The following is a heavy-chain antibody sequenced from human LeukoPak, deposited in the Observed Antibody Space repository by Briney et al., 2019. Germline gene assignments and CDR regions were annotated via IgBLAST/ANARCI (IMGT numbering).Heavy chain of an antibody. CDR2: IYYSGST. Sequence: SETLSLTCTVSGGSISSSSYYWGWIRQPPGKGLEWIGSIYYSGSTYYNPSLKSRVTISVDTSKNQFSLKLSSVTAADTAVYYCARGRPTRYSSSYYYYMDVWGKGTTVTVSS. CDR3: ARGRPTRYSSSYYYYMDV. CDR1: GGSISSSSYY. V-gene: IGHV4-39*07. D-gene: IGHD6-13*01. J-gene: IGHJ6*03.